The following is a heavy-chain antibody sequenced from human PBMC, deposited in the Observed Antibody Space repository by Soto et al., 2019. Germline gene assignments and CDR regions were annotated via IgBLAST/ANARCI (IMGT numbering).Heavy chain of an antibody. CDR2: IYYSGST. Sequence: TSETLSLTCTVSGGSISSYYWSWIRQPPGKGLEWIGYIYYSGSTNYNPSLKSRVTISVDTSKNQFSLKLSSVTAADTAVYYCAREQRVVTPYYYYGMDVWGQGTTVTVSS. CDR1: GGSISSYY. D-gene: IGHD2-21*02. J-gene: IGHJ6*02. CDR3: AREQRVVTPYYYYGMDV. V-gene: IGHV4-59*01.